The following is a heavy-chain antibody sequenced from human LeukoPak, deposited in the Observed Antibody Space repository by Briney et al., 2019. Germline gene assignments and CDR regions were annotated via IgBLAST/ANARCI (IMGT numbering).Heavy chain of an antibody. Sequence: PSETLSLTCAVYGGSFSGYYWSWIRQPPGKGLEWIGEINHSGSTNYNPSLKSRVTISVDTSKNQFSLKLSSVTAADTAVYYCARLGPWLLHRKFDYWGQGTLVTVSS. J-gene: IGHJ4*02. CDR2: INHSGST. CDR1: GGSFSGYY. D-gene: IGHD6-19*01. V-gene: IGHV4-34*01. CDR3: ARLGPWLLHRKFDY.